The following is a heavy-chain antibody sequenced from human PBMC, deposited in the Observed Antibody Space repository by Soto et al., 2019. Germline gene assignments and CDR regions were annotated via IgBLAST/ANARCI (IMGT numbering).Heavy chain of an antibody. CDR2: IMPTFGTS. Sequence: QGQLLQSGAEVKKPGSSVKVSCQASGGTFSSFLVSWVRQAPGQGLEWMAGIMPTFGTSNYAQKFHDRDTITADESTRTVYMQLSSRTSEDTAVYYCARGVKEWERLYYSGMDVWGPGTTVTVSS. CDR3: ARGVKEWERLYYSGMDV. D-gene: IGHD1-26*01. J-gene: IGHJ6*02. CDR1: GGTFSSFL. V-gene: IGHV1-69*01.